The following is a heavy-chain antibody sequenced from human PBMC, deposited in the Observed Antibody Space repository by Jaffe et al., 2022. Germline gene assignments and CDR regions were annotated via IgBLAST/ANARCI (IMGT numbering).Heavy chain of an antibody. CDR2: ISGSGGST. Sequence: EVQLLESGGGLVQPGGSLRLSCAASGFTFSSYAMSWVRQAPGKGLEWVSAISGSGGSTYYADSVKGRFTISRDNSKNTLYLQMNSLRAEDTAVYYCAKDEGYDYIWGSYRRSFDYWGQGTLVTVSS. CDR1: GFTFSSYA. V-gene: IGHV3-23*01. J-gene: IGHJ4*02. CDR3: AKDEGYDYIWGSYRRSFDY. D-gene: IGHD3-16*02.